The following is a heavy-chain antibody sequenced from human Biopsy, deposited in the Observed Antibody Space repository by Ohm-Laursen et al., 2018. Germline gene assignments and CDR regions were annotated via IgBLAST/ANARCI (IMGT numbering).Heavy chain of an antibody. Sequence: SDTLSLTCTVSGGSISSDYWSLIRQTPGKGLEWIGYIYYSGSTNYNPSLKSRVTISADTSKNQFSLRLNSVTAADTAVYYCARATNSTGWPYYYFYGMDVWGQGTTVTVSS. J-gene: IGHJ6*02. D-gene: IGHD2/OR15-2a*01. CDR1: GGSISSDY. CDR2: IYYSGST. V-gene: IGHV4-59*07. CDR3: ARATNSTGWPYYYFYGMDV.